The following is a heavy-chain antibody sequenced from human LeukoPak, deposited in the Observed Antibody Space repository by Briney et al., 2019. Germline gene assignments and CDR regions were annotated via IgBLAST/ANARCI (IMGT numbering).Heavy chain of an antibody. D-gene: IGHD3-22*01. V-gene: IGHV3-23*01. CDR3: AKDSYYYDSSGPGAFDI. J-gene: IGHJ3*02. CDR2: ISGSGGST. Sequence: GGSLRLSCAASGFTFSSYAMSWVRQAPGKGLEWVSAISGSGGSTYYADSVKGRFTISRDNSKNTLYLQMNSLRAEDTAVYYCAKDSYYYDSSGPGAFDIWGQGTMVTVSS. CDR1: GFTFSSYA.